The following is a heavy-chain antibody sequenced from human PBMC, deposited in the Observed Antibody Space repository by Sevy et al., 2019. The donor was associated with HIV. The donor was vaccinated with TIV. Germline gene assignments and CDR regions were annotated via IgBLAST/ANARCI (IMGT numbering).Heavy chain of an antibody. CDR3: ARAGTYYYDSSGLYNWFDP. V-gene: IGHV1-69*06. J-gene: IGHJ5*02. Sequence: ASVKVSCKASGGTFSSYAISWVRQAPGQGLEWMGGIIPIFGTANYAQKFQGRVTITADKSTSTAYMELSSLRSEDTAVYYCARAGTYYYDSSGLYNWFDPRGQGTLVTVSS. D-gene: IGHD3-22*01. CDR2: IIPIFGTA. CDR1: GGTFSSYA.